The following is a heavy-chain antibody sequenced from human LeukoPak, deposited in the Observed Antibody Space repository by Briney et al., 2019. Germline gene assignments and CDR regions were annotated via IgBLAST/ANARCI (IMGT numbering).Heavy chain of an antibody. D-gene: IGHD5-18*01. J-gene: IGHJ4*02. V-gene: IGHV3-30*03. CDR3: ATPRGDGYATSRGGEPLDY. Sequence: GGSPRLSCAASGFTFSSYGMHWVRQAPGKGLEWVAVISYDGSNKYYADSVKGRFTISRDNSKNTLYLQMNSLRAEDTAVYYCATPRGDGYATSRGGEPLDYWGQGTLVTVSS. CDR1: GFTFSSYG. CDR2: ISYDGSNK.